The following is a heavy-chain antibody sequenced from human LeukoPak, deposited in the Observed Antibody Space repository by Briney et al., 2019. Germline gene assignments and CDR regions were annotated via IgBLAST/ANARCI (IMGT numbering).Heavy chain of an antibody. CDR3: ARDLVISSSIYYYGMDV. CDR2: IWYDGSNK. D-gene: IGHD6-13*01. Sequence: GRPLRLSCAASGFTFSSYGMHWVRQAPGKGLEWVAVIWYDGSNKYYADSVKGRFTISRDNSKNTLYLQMNSLRAEDTAVYYCARDLVISSSIYYYGMDVWGQGTTVTVSS. J-gene: IGHJ6*02. V-gene: IGHV3-33*01. CDR1: GFTFSSYG.